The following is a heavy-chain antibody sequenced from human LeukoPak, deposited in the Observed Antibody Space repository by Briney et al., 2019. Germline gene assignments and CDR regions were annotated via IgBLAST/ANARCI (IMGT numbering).Heavy chain of an antibody. D-gene: IGHD2-2*01. V-gene: IGHV3-7*01. CDR1: GFTFSSYW. CDR2: IKQDGSEK. J-gene: IGHJ5*02. CDR3: ARVPTCSTSCYRGLIWFDP. Sequence: GGSLRLSCAASGFTFSSYWMSWVRQAPGKGLEWVANIKQDGSEKYYVDSVKGRFTISRDNAKNSLYLQMNSLRAEDTAVNYCARVPTCSTSCYRGLIWFDPWGQGTLVTVSS.